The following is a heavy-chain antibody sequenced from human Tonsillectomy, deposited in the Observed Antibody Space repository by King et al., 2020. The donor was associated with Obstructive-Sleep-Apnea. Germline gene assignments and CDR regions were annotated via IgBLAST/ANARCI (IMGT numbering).Heavy chain of an antibody. CDR1: GFTFSSYW. Sequence: DVQLVESGGGLVQPGGSLRVSCAASGFTFSSYWMTWVRQVPGKGLEWVGNIKQDGSEQYYVDSVKGRFTISRDNARNSLYLQMNSPSAEDTAVYYCVRDQGGALDNWGQGTLVIVSS. V-gene: IGHV3-7*03. J-gene: IGHJ4*02. CDR3: VRDQGGALDN. CDR2: IKQDGSEQ. D-gene: IGHD3-16*01.